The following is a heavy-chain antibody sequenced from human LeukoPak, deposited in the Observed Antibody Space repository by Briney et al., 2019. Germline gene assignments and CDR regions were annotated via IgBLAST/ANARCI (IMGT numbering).Heavy chain of an antibody. CDR3: ARWTTTYLDY. Sequence: ASVKVSCKASGYTFTNYYIHWVRQAPGQGLEWMGVTDPIGGSTNYAQKFQGRVTMTRDTSTSTVYMELSSLRSEDSAVYYCARWTTTYLDYWGQGTLVTVSS. CDR1: GYTFTNYY. J-gene: IGHJ4*02. D-gene: IGHD4-11*01. CDR2: TDPIGGST. V-gene: IGHV1-46*01.